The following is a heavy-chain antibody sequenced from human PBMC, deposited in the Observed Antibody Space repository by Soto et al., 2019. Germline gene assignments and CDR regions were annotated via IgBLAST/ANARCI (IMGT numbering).Heavy chain of an antibody. D-gene: IGHD2-21*02. CDR2: MYNTGST. Sequence: SDTLSLTCTVSCGSIRGYYWSWIRQPPGKGLEWIGYMYNTGSTVYNPSFKSRVTISVDTSKNQFSLKLNSVTAADTAVYYCARDLWGYCGTDCYPLDVWGQGTMVTVS. V-gene: IGHV4-59*01. J-gene: IGHJ6*02. CDR3: ARDLWGYCGTDCYPLDV. CDR1: CGSIRGYY.